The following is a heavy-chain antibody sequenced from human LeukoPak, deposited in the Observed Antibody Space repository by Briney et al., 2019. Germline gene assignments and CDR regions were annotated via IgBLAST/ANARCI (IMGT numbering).Heavy chain of an antibody. Sequence: SETLSLTCAVYGGSFSGYYWSWIRQPPGKGLEWIGSIYYSGSTYYNPSLKSRVTISVDTSKNQFSLKLSSVTAADTAVYYCARHNPGVGASSEYFQHWGQGNLVTVSS. CDR1: GGSFSGYY. J-gene: IGHJ1*01. D-gene: IGHD1-26*01. CDR3: ARHNPGVGASSEYFQH. V-gene: IGHV4-34*01. CDR2: IYYSGST.